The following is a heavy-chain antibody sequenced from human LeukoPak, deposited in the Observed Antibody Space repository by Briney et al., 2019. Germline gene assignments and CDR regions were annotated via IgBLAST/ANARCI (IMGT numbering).Heavy chain of an antibody. CDR3: AKGRGYNKNWYFHF. J-gene: IGHJ2*01. V-gene: IGHV3-23*01. CDR2: ISGPGDNT. D-gene: IGHD3-22*01. Sequence: GGSLSLSCAASGFTHSSYAMSCVRQSPGKGLEWVSAISGPGDNTYYADSVKGRFTISRDNSKATVYLQVNSLRAEDTASYYCAKGRGYNKNWYFHFWGRDTLVTVSS. CDR1: GFTHSSYA.